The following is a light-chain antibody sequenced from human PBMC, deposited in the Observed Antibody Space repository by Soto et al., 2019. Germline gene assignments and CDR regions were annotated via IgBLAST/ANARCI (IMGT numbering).Light chain of an antibody. CDR3: QQTYSDPQA. CDR2: AAS. J-gene: IGKJ4*01. V-gene: IGKV1-39*01. CDR1: QSIRSY. Sequence: DIQRTQSPSSLSASVGDRVTITCRASQSIRSYLNWYQQKPGNAPNLLIYAASSLQSGVPSRFSGSGSGTDFTLTISNLQPEDFATYYCQQTYSDPQAFGGGTKVEIK.